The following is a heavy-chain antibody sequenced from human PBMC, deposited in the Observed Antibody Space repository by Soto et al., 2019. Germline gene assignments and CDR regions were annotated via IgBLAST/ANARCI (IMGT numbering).Heavy chain of an antibody. CDR2: IIPIFGTA. CDR1: GGTFSSYA. V-gene: IGHV1-69*01. CDR3: TRRMGRDYYDSSGYFPFDY. D-gene: IGHD3-22*01. Sequence: QVQLVQSGAEVKKPGSSVKVSCKASGGTFSSYAISWVRQAPGQGLEWMGGIIPIFGTANYAQKFQGRVTITADESTSTAYMELSSLRSEDTAVYYCTRRMGRDYYDSSGYFPFDYWGQGTLVTVSS. J-gene: IGHJ4*02.